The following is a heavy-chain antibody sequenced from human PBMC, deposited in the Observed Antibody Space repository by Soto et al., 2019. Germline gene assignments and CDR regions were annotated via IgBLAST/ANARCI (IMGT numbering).Heavy chain of an antibody. Sequence: GGAQRLTLAASGFVSRTSARHWVRQAPGKDLEWVAVMSYDGSNIYYADSVRGRMTISRDNSKNTLYLQMNSLRVEDTALYYCAKDLPGELLPTCFDPWGQGT. CDR2: MSYDGSNI. CDR3: AKDLPGELLPTCFDP. D-gene: IGHD1-26*01. V-gene: IGHV3-30-3*02. CDR1: GFVSRTSA. J-gene: IGHJ5*02.